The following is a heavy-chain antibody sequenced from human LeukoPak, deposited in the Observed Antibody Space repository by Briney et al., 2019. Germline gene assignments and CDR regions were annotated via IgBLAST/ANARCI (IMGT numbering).Heavy chain of an antibody. Sequence: SETLSLTCAVYGGSFSGYYWSWLRQPPGKGLEWIGEINHSGSTNYNPSLKSRVTISVDTSKNQFSLKLSSVTAADTAVCYCARAHKTDIVVVPAPFDYWGQGTLVTVSS. CDR1: GGSFSGYY. V-gene: IGHV4-34*01. J-gene: IGHJ4*02. CDR2: INHSGST. CDR3: ARAHKTDIVVVPAPFDY. D-gene: IGHD2-2*01.